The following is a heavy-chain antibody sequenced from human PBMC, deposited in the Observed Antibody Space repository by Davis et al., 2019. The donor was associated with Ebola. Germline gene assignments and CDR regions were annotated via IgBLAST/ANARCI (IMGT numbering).Heavy chain of an antibody. J-gene: IGHJ5*02. CDR2: IKQDGSEK. CDR3: ARDAKDIVVVVVAAQWFDP. Sequence: GESLKISCAASGFTFSSYWMSWVRQAPVTGPAWVANIKQDGSEKYYVDSVKGRFRISRDNAKNSLYLQMNSLRAEDTAVYYCARDAKDIVVVVVAAQWFDPWGQGTLVTVFS. CDR1: GFTFSSYW. D-gene: IGHD2-15*01. V-gene: IGHV3-7*01.